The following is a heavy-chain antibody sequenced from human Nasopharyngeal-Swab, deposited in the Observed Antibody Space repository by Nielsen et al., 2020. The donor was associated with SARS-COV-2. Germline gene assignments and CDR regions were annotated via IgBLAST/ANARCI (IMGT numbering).Heavy chain of an antibody. CDR3: ARVRELLPHWSYYMDV. CDR1: GYTFTSYA. V-gene: IGHV1-3*01. CDR2: INAGNGNT. J-gene: IGHJ6*03. D-gene: IGHD1-26*01. Sequence: ASVKVSCKASGYTFTSYAMHWVRQAPGQRLEWMGWINAGNGNTKYSQKFQGRVTITRGTSASTAYMELSSLRSEDTAVYYCARVRELLPHWSYYMDVWGKGTTVTVSS.